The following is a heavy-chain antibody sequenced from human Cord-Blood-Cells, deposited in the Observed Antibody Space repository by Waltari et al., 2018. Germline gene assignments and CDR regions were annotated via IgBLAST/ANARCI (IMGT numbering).Heavy chain of an antibody. J-gene: IGHJ4*02. CDR1: GGSISSYY. Sequence: QVPLQESGLGLVKPSQTLSITCTVSGGSISSYYLSWIRQPPGKGMEWIGYIYYSGSTNYNPSLKSRVTISVDTSKNQFSLKLSSVTAADTAVYYCARLAAGYSGYDFDYWGQGTLVTVSS. CDR2: IYYSGST. V-gene: IGHV4-59*01. D-gene: IGHD5-12*01. CDR3: ARLAAGYSGYDFDY.